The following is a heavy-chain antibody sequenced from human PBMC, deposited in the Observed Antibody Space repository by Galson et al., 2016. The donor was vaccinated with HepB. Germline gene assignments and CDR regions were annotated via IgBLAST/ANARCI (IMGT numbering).Heavy chain of an antibody. CDR2: IIPILGTS. D-gene: IGHD3-10*01. Sequence: SVKVSCKAVGGTFSSFAISWVRQAPGQGLEWMGGIIPILGTSNYPQTFQGRLTITADESTSPAHMELSSLTSDDTGIYFCARLMVRGVSYYGLDVWGQGTTVTVSS. CDR1: GGTFSSFA. J-gene: IGHJ6*02. CDR3: ARLMVRGVSYYGLDV. V-gene: IGHV1-69*13.